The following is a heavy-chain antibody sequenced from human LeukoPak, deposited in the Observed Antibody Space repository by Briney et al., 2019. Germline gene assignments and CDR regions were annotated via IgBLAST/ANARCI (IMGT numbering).Heavy chain of an antibody. CDR3: ARGLAPRSGSGNY. Sequence: PSETLSLTCAVYGGSFGGYYWSWIRQPPGKGLEWIGEINHSGSTNYNPSLKSRVTISVDTSKNQFSLKLSSVTAADTAVYYCARGLAPRSGSGNYWGQGTLVTVSS. V-gene: IGHV4-34*01. J-gene: IGHJ4*02. D-gene: IGHD3-10*01. CDR1: GGSFGGYY. CDR2: INHSGST.